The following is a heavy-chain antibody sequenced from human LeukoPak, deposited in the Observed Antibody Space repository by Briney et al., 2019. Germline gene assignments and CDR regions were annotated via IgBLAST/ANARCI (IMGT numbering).Heavy chain of an antibody. CDR1: GLTFSSYW. CDR3: ARRLVMTLIHNWFDP. J-gene: IGHJ5*02. V-gene: IGHV3-7*01. D-gene: IGHD3-9*01. CDR2: IKQDGSEK. Sequence: GGSLRLSCTASGLTFSSYWMSWVRQAPGKGLEWVANIKQDGSEKYYVDSVKGRFTISRDNAKNSLYLQMNSLRAEDTAVYYCARRLVMTLIHNWFDPWGQGTLVTVSS.